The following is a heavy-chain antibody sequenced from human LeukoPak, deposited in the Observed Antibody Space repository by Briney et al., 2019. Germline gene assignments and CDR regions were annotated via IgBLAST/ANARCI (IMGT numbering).Heavy chain of an antibody. CDR1: GGTFSSYA. CDR2: IIPIFGTA. CDR3: ASNYYDSSGPDIYFDY. V-gene: IGHV1-69*06. D-gene: IGHD3-22*01. J-gene: IGHJ4*02. Sequence: SVKVSCKASGGTFSSYAISWVRQAPGQGLEWMGGIIPIFGTANYAQKFQGRVTITADNSTSTAYMELSSLRSEDTAVYYCASNYYDSSGPDIYFDYWGQGTLVTVSS.